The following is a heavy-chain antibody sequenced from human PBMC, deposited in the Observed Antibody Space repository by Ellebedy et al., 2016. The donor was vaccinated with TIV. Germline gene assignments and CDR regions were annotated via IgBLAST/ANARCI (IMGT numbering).Heavy chain of an antibody. J-gene: IGHJ4*02. V-gene: IGHV4-39*01. CDR3: ARQGYRGYSYGATYTPFDY. CDR2: IYYSGST. D-gene: IGHD5-18*01. Sequence: MPSETLSLTCTVPGGSISSSTYYWGWIRQPPGKGLEWIGSIYYSGSTYYNPSLQSRVTISVDTSKNQFSLKLSSVTAADTAVYYCARQGYRGYSYGATYTPFDYWGQGTLVTVSS. CDR1: GGSISSSTYY.